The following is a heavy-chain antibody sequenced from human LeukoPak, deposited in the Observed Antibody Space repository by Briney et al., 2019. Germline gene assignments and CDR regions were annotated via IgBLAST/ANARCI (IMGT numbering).Heavy chain of an antibody. CDR1: GGSISSSSYF. CDR2: IFYSGST. J-gene: IGHJ2*01. D-gene: IGHD6-13*01. V-gene: IGHV4-39*07. Sequence: SETLSLTCSVSGGSISSSSYFWGWIRQPPGKGLEWIGSIFYSGSTYYSPSLKSRVTISVDTSKNQFSLKLSSVTAADTAVYYCARPGLKSGERGQQLVLRPGLKGWYFDLWGRGTLVTVSS. CDR3: ARPGLKSGERGQQLVLRPGLKGWYFDL.